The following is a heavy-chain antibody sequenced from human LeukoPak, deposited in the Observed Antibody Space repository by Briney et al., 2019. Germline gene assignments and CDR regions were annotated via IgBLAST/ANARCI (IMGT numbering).Heavy chain of an antibody. CDR3: ARDRSGSYSSSYWFDP. D-gene: IGHD6-6*01. J-gene: IGHJ5*02. CDR2: INHSGST. V-gene: IGHV4-34*01. CDR1: GGSFSGYY. Sequence: SETLSLTCAVYGGSFSGYYWSWIRQPPGKGLEWIGEINHSGSTNYNPSLKSRVTMSVDTSKNHFSLRLNSVTAADTAVYYCARDRSGSYSSSYWFDPWGQGTLVTVSS.